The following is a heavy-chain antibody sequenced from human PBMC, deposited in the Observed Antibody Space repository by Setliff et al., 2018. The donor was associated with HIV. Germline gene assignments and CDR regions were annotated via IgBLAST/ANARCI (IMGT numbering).Heavy chain of an antibody. CDR3: ARSSRANEAFDV. CDR1: GYTFTDHY. J-gene: IGHJ3*01. Sequence: GASVKVSCKASGYTFTDHYLHWVRQAPGQAREWMGWFTPFNDNTNYAQKYRGRISITRDRSMSTAYMELSSLRSEDTGMYYCARSSRANEAFDVWGQGTMVTVSS. CDR2: FTPFNDNT. V-gene: IGHV1-45*02.